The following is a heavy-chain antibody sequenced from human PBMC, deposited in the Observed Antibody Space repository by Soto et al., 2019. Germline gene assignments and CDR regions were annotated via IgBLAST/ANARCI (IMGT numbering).Heavy chain of an antibody. D-gene: IGHD3-10*01. J-gene: IGHJ6*04. Sequence: EVQLVESGGGLVQPGGSLRLSCAASGFTFSSYSMNWVRQAPGKGLEWVSYISSSSSTIYYADSVKGRFTISRDNAKNSLYLQMNSLRAEDTAVYYCARVFWPGSGSGTDVWGKGTTVTVSS. CDR3: ARVFWPGSGSGTDV. CDR2: ISSSSSTI. CDR1: GFTFSSYS. V-gene: IGHV3-48*01.